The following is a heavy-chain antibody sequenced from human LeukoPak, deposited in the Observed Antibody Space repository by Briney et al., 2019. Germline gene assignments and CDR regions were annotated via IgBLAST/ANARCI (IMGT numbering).Heavy chain of an antibody. CDR2: INPNSGGT. CDR1: GYTFTGYY. CDR3: ARDKPAEAALDF. V-gene: IGHV1-2*02. Sequence: ATVKVSCKASGYTFTGYYIHWVREAPGQGLEWMGWINPNSGGTNYAQKFQGRVTMTRDRSINTAYMDLRSLTYDDTAVYYCARDKPAEAALDFWGQGTLVTVSS. J-gene: IGHJ4*02.